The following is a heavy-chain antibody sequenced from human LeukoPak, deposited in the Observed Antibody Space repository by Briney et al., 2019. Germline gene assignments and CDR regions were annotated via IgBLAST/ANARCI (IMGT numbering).Heavy chain of an antibody. CDR1: GFAFSSYA. Sequence: GGSLRLSCAASGFAFSSYAMHWVRQAPGKGLEWVAVISYDGSNKYYADSVKGRFTISRDNSKNTLYLQMNSLRAEGTAVYYCRGGQIGGNDAFDIWGQGTMVTVSS. CDR2: ISYDGSNK. D-gene: IGHD6-25*01. J-gene: IGHJ3*02. CDR3: RGGQIGGNDAFDI. V-gene: IGHV3-30-3*01.